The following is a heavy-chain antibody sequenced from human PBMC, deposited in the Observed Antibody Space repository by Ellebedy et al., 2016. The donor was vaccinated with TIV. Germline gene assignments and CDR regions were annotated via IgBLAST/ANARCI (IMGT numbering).Heavy chain of an antibody. D-gene: IGHD5-12*01. J-gene: IGHJ4*02. Sequence: SETLSLXXTVSGGSISSGGYYWSWIRQHPGKGLEWIGYIYYSGSTYYNPSLKSRVTISVDTSKNQFSLKLSSVTAADTAVYYCARSHRVDIVATCFDYWGQGTLVTVSS. V-gene: IGHV4-31*03. CDR3: ARSHRVDIVATCFDY. CDR2: IYYSGST. CDR1: GGSISSGGYY.